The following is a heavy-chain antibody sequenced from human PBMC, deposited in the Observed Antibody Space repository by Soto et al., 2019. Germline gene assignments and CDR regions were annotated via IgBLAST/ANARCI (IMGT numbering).Heavy chain of an antibody. Sequence: GGSLRLSCAASGFTFSSSAMSWVRQAPGKGLEWVSGISGSGGSTYYADSVKGRFTISRDNSKKTLYLQMNSLRAEDTAVYYCAKAIFGVVIPPNGMDVWGQGTTVTVSS. V-gene: IGHV3-23*01. CDR2: ISGSGGST. CDR3: AKAIFGVVIPPNGMDV. D-gene: IGHD3-3*01. J-gene: IGHJ6*02. CDR1: GFTFSSSA.